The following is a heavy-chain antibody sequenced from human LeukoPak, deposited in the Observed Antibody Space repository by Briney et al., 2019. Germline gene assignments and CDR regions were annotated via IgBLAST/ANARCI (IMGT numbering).Heavy chain of an antibody. D-gene: IGHD3-16*01. J-gene: IGHJ4*02. Sequence: SETLSLTCTVSGVSITNYYWAWIRQPAGKGLEWIGRMYISGSTNYNPSLKSRVSISIDKTKNQFSLKLRSVTAADTAIYYGARDNLLGALLASWGKETWVTVSS. CDR2: MYISGST. CDR1: GVSITNYY. V-gene: IGHV4-4*07. CDR3: ARDNLLGALLAS.